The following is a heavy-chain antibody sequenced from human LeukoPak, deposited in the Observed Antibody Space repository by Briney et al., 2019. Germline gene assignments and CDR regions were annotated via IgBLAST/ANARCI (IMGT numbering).Heavy chain of an antibody. CDR1: GFTFSSYA. CDR2: ISYDGSNK. V-gene: IGHV3-30-3*01. Sequence: GGSLRLSCAASGFTFSSYAMHWVRQAPGKGLEWVAVISYDGSNKYYADSVKGRFTISRDNSKNTLYLQMNSLRAEDTAVYYCAGSYSSGWYDGCDYWGQGTLVTVSS. J-gene: IGHJ4*02. D-gene: IGHD6-19*01. CDR3: AGSYSSGWYDGCDY.